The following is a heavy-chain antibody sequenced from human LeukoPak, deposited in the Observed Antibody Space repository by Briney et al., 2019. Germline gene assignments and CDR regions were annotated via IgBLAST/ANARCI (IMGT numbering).Heavy chain of an antibody. D-gene: IGHD6-19*01. CDR1: GFTVSSNY. V-gene: IGHV3-23*01. CDR3: AKDRGYSSGWSDY. J-gene: IGHJ4*02. CDR2: IRDSGSST. Sequence: PGGSLRLSCAASGFTVSSNYMSWVRQAPGKALEWVSAIRDSGSSTHYADSVKGRFTTSRDNSKNTLYLQMNSLRAEDTAVYYCAKDRGYSSGWSDYWGQGTLVTVSS.